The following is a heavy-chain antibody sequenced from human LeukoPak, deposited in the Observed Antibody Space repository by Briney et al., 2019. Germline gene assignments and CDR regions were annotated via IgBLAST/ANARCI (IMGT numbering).Heavy chain of an antibody. CDR2: INPSGGST. V-gene: IGHV1-46*01. CDR1: GYTFTSYY. D-gene: IGHD5-24*01. Sequence: ASVKVSCKASGYTFTSYYMHWVRQAPGQGLEWMGIINPSGGSTSYAQKFQGRVTMTRDTSTSTVYMELSSLRSEDTAVCYCAREEMATISNYYYYGMDVWGQGTTVTVSS. CDR3: AREEMATISNYYYYGMDV. J-gene: IGHJ6*02.